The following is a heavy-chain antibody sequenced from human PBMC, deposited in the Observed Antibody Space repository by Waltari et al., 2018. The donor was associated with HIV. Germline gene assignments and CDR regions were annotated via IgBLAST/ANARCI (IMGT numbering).Heavy chain of an antibody. CDR2: ISYDGINK. Sequence: QVHRVESGGGVVQPGRSLRLSCAASRFTFSSYAMHWVRAAPAKGLEWVAVISYDGINKYDADSVKGRFIISRDHYKNPLYLQMNSRIAEDTAVYYCARENYYESSGYDAFDIWGSGTMVTVSS. D-gene: IGHD3-22*01. CDR3: ARENYYESSGYDAFDI. V-gene: IGHV3-30*01. J-gene: IGHJ3*02. CDR1: RFTFSSYA.